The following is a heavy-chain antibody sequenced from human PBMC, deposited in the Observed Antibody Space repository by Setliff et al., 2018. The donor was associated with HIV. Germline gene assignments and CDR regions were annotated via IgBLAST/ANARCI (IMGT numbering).Heavy chain of an antibody. CDR2: VYYTGST. Sequence: PSETLSLTCIVSGGSIGSYYWSWIRQSPGKGLEWIGYVYYTGSTNYNPSLKSRVTISVDTSKNQFSLKLTSVTAADTAVYYCARHGDYSYFYYYYMDVWGKGTTVTVSS. J-gene: IGHJ6*03. CDR3: ARHGDYSYFYYYYMDV. V-gene: IGHV4-59*08. D-gene: IGHD4-17*01. CDR1: GGSIGSYY.